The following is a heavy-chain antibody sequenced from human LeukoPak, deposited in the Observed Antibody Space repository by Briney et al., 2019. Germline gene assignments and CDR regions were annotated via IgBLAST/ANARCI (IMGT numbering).Heavy chain of an antibody. CDR2: IKSKTGGGTT. V-gene: IGHV3-15*01. Sequence: GGSLRLSCAASGFTFSNAWMSWVRQAPGKRLEWVGRIKSKTGGGTTGYAAPVKGRFTISRDDSKNTLYLQMNSLKTEDTAVYYCWAYYDSSGYEGFDYWGQGTPVTVSS. D-gene: IGHD3-22*01. CDR3: WAYYDSSGYEGFDY. J-gene: IGHJ4*02. CDR1: GFTFSNAW.